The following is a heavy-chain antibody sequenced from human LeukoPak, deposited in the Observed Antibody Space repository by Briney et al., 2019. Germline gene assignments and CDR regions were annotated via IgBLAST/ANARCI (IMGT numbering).Heavy chain of an antibody. J-gene: IGHJ3*02. Sequence: GGSLRLSCAASGFTFSDYYMSWIRQAPGKGLEWVSYISSSGSTIYYADSVKGRFTISRDNSKNTLYLQMNSLRAEDTAVYYCAKDLRAGPAAHHDAFDIWGQGTMVTVSS. D-gene: IGHD2-2*01. V-gene: IGHV3-11*01. CDR1: GFTFSDYY. CDR3: AKDLRAGPAAHHDAFDI. CDR2: ISSSGSTI.